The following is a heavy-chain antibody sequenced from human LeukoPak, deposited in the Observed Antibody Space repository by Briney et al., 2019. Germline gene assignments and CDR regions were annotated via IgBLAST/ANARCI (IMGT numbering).Heavy chain of an antibody. CDR3: ARVPNSSGWYATY. J-gene: IGHJ4*02. D-gene: IGHD6-19*01. CDR2: INSDGSTT. V-gene: IGHV3-74*01. CDR1: GFTFDNYA. Sequence: PGRSLRLSCAASGFTFDNYAMHWVRQAPGKGLLWVSRINSDGSTTSYADSVKGRFTISRDNAKNTLYLQMNSLRAEDTAVYYCARVPNSSGWYATYWGQGTLVTVSS.